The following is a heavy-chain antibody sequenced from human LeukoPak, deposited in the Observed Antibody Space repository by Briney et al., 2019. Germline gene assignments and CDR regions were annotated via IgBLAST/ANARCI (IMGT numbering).Heavy chain of an antibody. V-gene: IGHV3-20*01. CDR2: INWNGGST. J-gene: IGHJ3*02. CDR3: ARVLTRFLEWPDAFDI. Sequence: AGGSLRLSCTASGFTFSSYWMSWVRQSPGKGLEWVSGINWNGGSTGYADSVKGRLTISRDNAKNSLYLQMNSLRAEDTALYHCARVLTRFLEWPDAFDIWGQGTMVTVSS. CDR1: GFTFSSYW. D-gene: IGHD3-3*01.